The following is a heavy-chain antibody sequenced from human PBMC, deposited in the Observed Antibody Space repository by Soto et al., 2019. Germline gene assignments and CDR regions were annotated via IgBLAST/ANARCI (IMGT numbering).Heavy chain of an antibody. D-gene: IGHD5-12*01. CDR2: IIPIFGTA. J-gene: IGHJ5*02. CDR3: ATGVGDGYNLVADNWFDP. CDR1: GGTFSSYA. V-gene: IGHV1-69*01. Sequence: QVQLVQSGAEVKKPGASVKVSCKASGGTFSSYAISWVRQAPGQGLEWMGGIIPIFGTANYAQKFQGRVTITADESTSTAYMELSSLRSEDTAVYYCATGVGDGYNLVADNWFDPWGPGTLVTVSS.